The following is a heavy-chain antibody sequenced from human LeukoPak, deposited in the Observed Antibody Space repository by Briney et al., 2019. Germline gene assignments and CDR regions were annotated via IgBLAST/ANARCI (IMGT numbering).Heavy chain of an antibody. CDR1: GGTFSSYA. CDR2: IIPILGIA. CDR3: ARDLRRGGYTTNWFDP. J-gene: IGHJ5*02. V-gene: IGHV1-69*04. D-gene: IGHD5-12*01. Sequence: ASVKVSCKASGGTFSSYAISWVRQAPGQGLEWMGRIIPILGIANYAQKFQGRVTITADKSTGTAYMELSSLRSEDTAVYYCARDLRRGGYTTNWFDPWGQGTLVTVSS.